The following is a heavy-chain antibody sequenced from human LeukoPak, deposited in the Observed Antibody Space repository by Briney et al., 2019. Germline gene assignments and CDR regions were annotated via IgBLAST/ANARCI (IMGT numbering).Heavy chain of an antibody. D-gene: IGHD3-16*01. Sequence: GGPLRLSCAASGFTFSGYSMNWVRQAPGKGLEWVSSISSSSSYIYYADSVKGRFTISRDNAKNSLYLQMNSLRAEDTAVYYCARAGTLGRRTGLFDYWGQGTLVTVSS. CDR3: ARAGTLGRRTGLFDY. CDR1: GFTFSGYS. CDR2: ISSSSSYI. J-gene: IGHJ4*02. V-gene: IGHV3-21*01.